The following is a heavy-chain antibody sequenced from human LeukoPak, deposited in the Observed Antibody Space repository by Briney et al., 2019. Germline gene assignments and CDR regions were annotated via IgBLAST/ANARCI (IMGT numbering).Heavy chain of an antibody. V-gene: IGHV4-4*07. CDR1: GDSVSSYY. Sequence: PSETLSLTCTVSGDSVSSYYWSWIRQPAGKGLEWIGLIYTSGTTKYNSYFKSRVTISVDKSKNQFSLKLRSVTAADMAVYYCARIKVDYYYYMDVWGKGTTVTVSS. CDR3: ARIKVDYYYYMDV. CDR2: IYTSGTT. J-gene: IGHJ6*03.